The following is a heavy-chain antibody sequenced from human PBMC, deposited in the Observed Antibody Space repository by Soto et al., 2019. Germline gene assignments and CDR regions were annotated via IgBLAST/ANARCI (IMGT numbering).Heavy chain of an antibody. J-gene: IGHJ6*02. D-gene: IGHD3-10*01. CDR2: INDNGST. CDR3: ARGRYSYETIYYKFYYSALDV. Sequence: QVQQQQWGAGLLKPSETLSLICGVYGGSIRGYYWSWIRQSPGKGLEWIGDINDNGSTNYNPSLKSRVTTSLDTSKKQVSLMVSSVTAADTAVYYCARGRYSYETIYYKFYYSALDVWGQGTTVTVSS. V-gene: IGHV4-34*01. CDR1: GGSIRGYY.